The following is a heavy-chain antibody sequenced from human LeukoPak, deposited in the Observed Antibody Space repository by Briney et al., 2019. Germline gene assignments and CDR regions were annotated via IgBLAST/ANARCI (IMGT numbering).Heavy chain of an antibody. V-gene: IGHV4-59*01. J-gene: IGHJ3*02. CDR3: AKPLMAHDAFDI. CDR1: GGSISSYY. D-gene: IGHD5-12*01. CDR2: IYYSGST. Sequence: SETLSLTCTVSGGSISSYYWSWIRQPPGKGLEWIGYIYYSGSTNYNPSLKSRVTISVDTSKNQFSLKLSSVTAEDTAVYYCAKPLMAHDAFDIWGQGTMVTVSS.